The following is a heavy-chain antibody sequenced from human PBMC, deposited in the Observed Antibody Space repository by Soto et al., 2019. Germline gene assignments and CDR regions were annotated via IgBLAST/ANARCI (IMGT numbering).Heavy chain of an antibody. CDR1: GGSVSSGRYY. CDR3: VRTPTSPRRFDS. V-gene: IGHV4-61*01. Sequence: PSETLSLTCTVSGGSVSSGRYYWSWIRQPPGKGLEWIGYIYYSGLTNYSPSLKSRVAISIDTSKNQFSLILSSVTAADTAVYYCVRTPTSPRRFDSWGQGTLVT. D-gene: IGHD2-15*01. J-gene: IGHJ5*01. CDR2: IYYSGLT.